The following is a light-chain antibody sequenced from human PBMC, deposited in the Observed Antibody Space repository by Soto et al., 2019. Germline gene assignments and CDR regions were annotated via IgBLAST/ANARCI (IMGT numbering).Light chain of an antibody. CDR2: GAS. Sequence: EIVMTQSPATLSVSPGERATLSCRASQSVGRNLAWYQQKPGQAPRLLIYGASTGATGIPARFSGSGSGTEFTLSISSLHSEAVAIYSCQQDKHWPPPPFGGGTKVEIK. V-gene: IGKV3-15*01. J-gene: IGKJ4*01. CDR1: QSVGRN. CDR3: QQDKHWPPPP.